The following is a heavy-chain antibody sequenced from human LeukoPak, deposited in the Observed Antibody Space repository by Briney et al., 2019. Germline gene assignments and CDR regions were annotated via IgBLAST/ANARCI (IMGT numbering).Heavy chain of an antibody. Sequence: ASVKVSCKASGYTFTSYDINRVRQATGQGLEWMGWINPNSGNTGYAQKFQGRVTITRNTSISTAYMELSSLRSEDTAVYYCARGYMYSSSWYNYYYYMDVWGKGTTVTVSS. CDR1: GYTFTSYD. CDR3: ARGYMYSSSWYNYYYYMDV. D-gene: IGHD6-13*01. J-gene: IGHJ6*03. CDR2: INPNSGNT. V-gene: IGHV1-8*03.